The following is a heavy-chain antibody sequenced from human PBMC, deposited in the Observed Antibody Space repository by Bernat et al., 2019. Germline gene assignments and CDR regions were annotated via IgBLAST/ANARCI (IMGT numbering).Heavy chain of an antibody. CDR1: GGTFSSYG. Sequence: QVQLVQSGAEVKKPGSSVKVSCKASGGTFSSYGISWVRQAPGQGLEWMGWISAYNGNTNYAQKLQGRVTMTTDTSTSTAYMELRSLRSDDTAVYYCARMHALGSTNPTRHDYWGQGTLVTVSS. CDR2: ISAYNGNT. CDR3: ARMHALGSTNPTRHDY. D-gene: IGHD1-14*01. V-gene: IGHV1-18*01. J-gene: IGHJ4*02.